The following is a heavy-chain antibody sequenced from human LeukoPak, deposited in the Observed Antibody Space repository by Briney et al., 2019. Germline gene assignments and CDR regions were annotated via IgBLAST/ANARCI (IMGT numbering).Heavy chain of an antibody. D-gene: IGHD2-21*01. CDR2: IYYSGST. V-gene: IGHV4-39*01. Sequence: KPSETLSLTCTVSGASISTYYWSWIRQPPGKGLEWIGSIYYSGSTYYNPSLKSRVTISVDTSKNQFSLKLSSVTAADTAVYYCARHGRYCGGDCSDAFDTWGQGTMVTVSS. J-gene: IGHJ3*02. CDR1: GASISTYY. CDR3: ARHGRYCGGDCSDAFDT.